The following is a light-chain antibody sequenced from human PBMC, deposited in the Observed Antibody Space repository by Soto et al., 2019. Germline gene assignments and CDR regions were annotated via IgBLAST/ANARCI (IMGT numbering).Light chain of an antibody. CDR1: SSDVGSYNL. CDR2: EVS. V-gene: IGLV2-23*02. Sequence: QSVLTQPASVSGSPGQSITISCTGTSSDVGSYNLVSWYQQHPGKAPTLMIYEVSKRPSGVSNRFSGSKSGNTASLTISGLHAEDEADYYCCSYAGSSTIVVFGGGTKLTVL. CDR3: CSYAGSSTIVV. J-gene: IGLJ2*01.